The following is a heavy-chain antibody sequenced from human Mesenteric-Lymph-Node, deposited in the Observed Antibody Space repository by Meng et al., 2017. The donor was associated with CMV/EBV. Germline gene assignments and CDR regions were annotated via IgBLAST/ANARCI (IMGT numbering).Heavy chain of an antibody. J-gene: IGHJ5*02. CDR1: RGTFSSYT. D-gene: IGHD6-13*01. Sequence: QVQLVQSGAEVKKPGSSVKVSCKPSRGTFSSYTISWVRQAPGKGLEWMGRIIPILGIANYAQKFQGRVTITADKSTSTAYMELSSLRSEDTAVYYCAGGIAAAGSRWFDPWGQGTLVTVSS. CDR2: IIPILGIA. CDR3: AGGIAAAGSRWFDP. V-gene: IGHV1-69*02.